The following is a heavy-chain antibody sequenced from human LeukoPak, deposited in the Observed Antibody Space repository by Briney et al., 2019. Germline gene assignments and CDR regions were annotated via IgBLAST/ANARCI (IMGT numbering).Heavy chain of an antibody. CDR2: TSGSGGST. CDR3: AKDLLSSTSSLNWYFDL. V-gene: IGHV3-23*01. CDR1: GFTFSSYA. D-gene: IGHD2-2*01. Sequence: GGSLRLSCAASGFTFSSYAMSWVRQAPGKGLEWVSATSGSGGSTYYADSVKGRFTISRDNSKNTLYLQMNSLRAEDTAVYYCAKDLLSSTSSLNWYFDLWGRGTLVTVSS. J-gene: IGHJ2*01.